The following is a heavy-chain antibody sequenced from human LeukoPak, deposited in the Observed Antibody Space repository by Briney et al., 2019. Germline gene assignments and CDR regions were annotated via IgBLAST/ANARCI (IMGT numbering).Heavy chain of an antibody. CDR3: APTVDGVLRFLF. CDR1: GYTFTSYY. D-gene: IGHD3-3*01. CDR2: INPSGGST. Sequence: ASVKVSCKASGYTFTSYYMHWVRRAPGQGLEWMGIINPSGGSTSYAQKFQGRVTMTRDTSTSTVYMELSSLRSEDTAVYYCAPTVDGVLRFLFWGQGTMVTVSS. J-gene: IGHJ3*01. V-gene: IGHV1-46*01.